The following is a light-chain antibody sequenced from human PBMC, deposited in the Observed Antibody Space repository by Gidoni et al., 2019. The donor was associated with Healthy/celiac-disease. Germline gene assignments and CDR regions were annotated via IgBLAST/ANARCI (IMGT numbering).Light chain of an antibody. CDR3: QAWYSSTVV. CDR1: KLGDKY. V-gene: IGLV3-1*01. CDR2: QDS. J-gene: IGLJ2*01. Sequence: SYETPQPPSVSVSPGQTASITCTGAKLGDKYACWYQQKPGQSPVLVIYQDSKRPTGIPERFAGSNSVNTATLTISGTQAMDEADYYGQAWYSSTVVFGGGTKLTVL.